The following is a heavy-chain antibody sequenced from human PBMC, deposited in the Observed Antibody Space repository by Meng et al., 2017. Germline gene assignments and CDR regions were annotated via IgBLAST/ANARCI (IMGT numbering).Heavy chain of an antibody. CDR2: INPNSGGT. CDR3: ASELNTYGSGSYAY. D-gene: IGHD3-10*01. V-gene: IGHV1-2*06. Sequence: QLRLVLSGVVVQRRGSSVKVYANASGYTFTGYYMDWVRQAPGQGLEWMGRINPNSGGTNHAQKFQGRVTMTRDTSISTAYMELSRLRSDDTAVYYCASELNTYGSGSYAYWGQGTLVTVSS. CDR1: GYTFTGYY. J-gene: IGHJ4*02.